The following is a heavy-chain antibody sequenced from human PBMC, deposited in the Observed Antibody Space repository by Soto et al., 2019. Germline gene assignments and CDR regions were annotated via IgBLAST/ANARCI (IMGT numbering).Heavy chain of an antibody. CDR1: GFTSSNYA. V-gene: IGHV3-23*01. J-gene: IGHJ6*02. CDR2: ISGSGGST. D-gene: IGHD7-27*01. CDR3: AKGLTGAPYYAMDV. Sequence: EVQLLESGGGSVQPGGSLRLSCAASGFTSSNYAMSWVRQAPGKGLEWVSGISGSGGSTYYADSGKGRFIISRDNSKNTPYLPTNSLRAEDTAVYYCAKGLTGAPYYAMDVWGQGTTVTVSS.